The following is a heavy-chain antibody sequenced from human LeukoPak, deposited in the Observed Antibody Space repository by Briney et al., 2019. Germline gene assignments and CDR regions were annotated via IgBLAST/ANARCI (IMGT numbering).Heavy chain of an antibody. V-gene: IGHV4-61*01. CDR1: GGSISSGSYY. D-gene: IGHD3-10*01. CDR3: ARDFGWFGESNRGEFDP. Sequence: PSQTLSLTCTVSGGSISSGSYYWSWIRQPPGKGLEWIGYIYYSGSTNYNPSLKSRVTISVDTSKNQFSLKLSSVTAAGTAVYYCARDFGWFGESNRGEFDPWGQGTLVTVSS. CDR2: IYYSGST. J-gene: IGHJ5*02.